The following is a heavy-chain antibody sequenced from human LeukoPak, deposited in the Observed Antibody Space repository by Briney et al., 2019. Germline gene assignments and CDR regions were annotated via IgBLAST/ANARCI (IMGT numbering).Heavy chain of an antibody. D-gene: IGHD2-2*01. Sequence: GGSLRLSCAASGFTFSSYSMNWVRQAPGKGLEWVSSISSSSGYIYYADSVKGRFTISRDNAKNSLYLQMKTLRAEDAAVYYCARDNRVVPAATQREAVAAFDYWGQGTLVTVSS. V-gene: IGHV3-21*01. CDR1: GFTFSSYS. J-gene: IGHJ4*02. CDR3: ARDNRVVPAATQREAVAAFDY. CDR2: ISSSSGYI.